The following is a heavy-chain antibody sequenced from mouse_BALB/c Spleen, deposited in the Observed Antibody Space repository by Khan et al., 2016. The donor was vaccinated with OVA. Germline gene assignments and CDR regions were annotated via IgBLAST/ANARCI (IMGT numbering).Heavy chain of an antibody. CDR3: TKWATWYFDV. Sequence: VKLQESGVQLVRPGSSVKISCKASGHTFTNYWLGWVKQRPGHGLEWIGDIYPGIFYINYNEKFKGKATLTEDTSSSTAYSQLTSLTSEDSAVYFCTKWATWYFDVWGAGTTVTVSS. CDR2: IYPGIFYI. CDR1: GHTFTNYW. D-gene: IGHD3-1*01. J-gene: IGHJ1*01. V-gene: IGHV1-63*02.